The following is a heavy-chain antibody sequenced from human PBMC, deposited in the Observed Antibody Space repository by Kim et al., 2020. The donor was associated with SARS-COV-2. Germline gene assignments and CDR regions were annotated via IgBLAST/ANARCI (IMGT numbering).Heavy chain of an antibody. Sequence: SETLSLTCAVYGGSFSGYYWSWIRQPPGKGLEWIGEINHSGSTNYNPSLKSRVTISVDTSKNQFSLKLSSVTAADTAVYYCARGPKYSSSWYGTDYWGQG. V-gene: IGHV4-34*01. CDR3: ARGPKYSSSWYGTDY. CDR2: INHSGST. D-gene: IGHD6-13*01. CDR1: GGSFSGYY. J-gene: IGHJ4*02.